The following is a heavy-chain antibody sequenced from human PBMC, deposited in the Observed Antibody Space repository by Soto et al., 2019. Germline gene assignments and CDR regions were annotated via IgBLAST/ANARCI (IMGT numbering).Heavy chain of an antibody. V-gene: IGHV3-21*01. CDR3: ARDPTTGLFDP. CDR1: GFTFSSYA. Sequence: GGSLRLSCAASGFTFSSYAMNWVRQAPGKGLEWVSSISSSSSYIYYADSVKGRFTISRDNAKNSLYLQMNSLRAEDTAVYDCARDPTTGLFDPWGQGTLVTVSS. J-gene: IGHJ5*02. D-gene: IGHD4-17*01. CDR2: ISSSSSYI.